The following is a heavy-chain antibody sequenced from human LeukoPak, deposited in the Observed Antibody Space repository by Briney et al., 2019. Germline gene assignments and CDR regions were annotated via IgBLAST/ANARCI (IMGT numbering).Heavy chain of an antibody. D-gene: IGHD5-12*01. CDR2: INHSGST. Sequence: PSETLSLTCAVYGGSFSGYYWSWIRQPPGKGLEWIGEINHSGSTNYNPSLKSRVTISVDTSKNQFSLKLSSVTAADTAVYYCARSPPEGGYDYYRYYFDYWGQGTLVTVSS. CDR3: ARSPPEGGYDYYRYYFDY. V-gene: IGHV4-34*01. J-gene: IGHJ4*02. CDR1: GGSFSGYY.